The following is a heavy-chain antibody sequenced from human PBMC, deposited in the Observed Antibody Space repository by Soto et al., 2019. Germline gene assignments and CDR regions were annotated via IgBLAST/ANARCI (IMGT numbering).Heavy chain of an antibody. Sequence: QVQLQESGPGLVKPSQTLSLTCTVSGGSISSGGYYWSWIRQHPGKGLAWIGYIYYSGSTYYNPSLKSRVTISVDTSKNQFSLKLSSVTAADTAVYYCAREGVAGTETYYFDYWGQGTLVTVSS. CDR2: IYYSGST. V-gene: IGHV4-31*03. CDR1: GGSISSGGYY. CDR3: AREGVAGTETYYFDY. D-gene: IGHD6-19*01. J-gene: IGHJ4*02.